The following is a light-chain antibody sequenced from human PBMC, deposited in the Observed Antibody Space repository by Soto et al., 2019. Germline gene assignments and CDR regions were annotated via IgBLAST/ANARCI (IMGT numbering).Light chain of an antibody. J-gene: IGLJ3*02. CDR1: SSDVGSYNR. V-gene: IGLV2-18*02. Sequence: QSVLTQPPSVSGSPGQSVTISCTGTSSDVGSYNRVSWYQQPPGTAPKLIIYEVSNRPSGVPDRFFGSKSGNTASLTISGLQAEDEADYYCSSFTSSNTWVFGGGTQLTFL. CDR2: EVS. CDR3: SSFTSSNTWV.